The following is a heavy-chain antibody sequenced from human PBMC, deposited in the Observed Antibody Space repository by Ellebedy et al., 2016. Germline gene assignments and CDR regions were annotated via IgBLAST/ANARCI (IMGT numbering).Heavy chain of an antibody. CDR2: INAGNGNT. Sequence: ASVKVSXXASGYTFTSYAMHWVRQAPGQRLEWMGWINAGNGNTKYSQKFQGRVTITRDTSASTAYMELSSLRSEDTAVYYCARDGDPQTRGIDYWGQGTLVTVSS. V-gene: IGHV1-3*01. CDR3: ARDGDPQTRGIDY. D-gene: IGHD3-10*01. CDR1: GYTFTSYA. J-gene: IGHJ4*02.